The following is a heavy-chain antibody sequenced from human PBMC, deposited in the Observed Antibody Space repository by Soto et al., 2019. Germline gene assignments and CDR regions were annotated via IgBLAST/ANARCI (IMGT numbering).Heavy chain of an antibody. Sequence: LSLTCTVSGGSISSNYWTWIRQPPGKGLGWIGYVYNSGSTNYNPSLKSRVTISEDTSKSHFSLKVNSMTAADTAVYYCARYRREAVAGYTLDNWGQGILVTVSS. J-gene: IGHJ4*02. D-gene: IGHD6-13*01. CDR2: VYNSGST. CDR1: GGSISSNY. V-gene: IGHV4-59*01. CDR3: ARYRREAVAGYTLDN.